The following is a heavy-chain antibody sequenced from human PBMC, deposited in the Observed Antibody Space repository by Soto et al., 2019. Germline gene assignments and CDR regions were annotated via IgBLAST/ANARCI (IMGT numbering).Heavy chain of an antibody. J-gene: IGHJ5*02. CDR1: GFTFSSYG. CDR2: ISAYNGNT. D-gene: IGHD6-19*01. Sequence: VQLLESGGGLVQPGGSLRLSCAASGFTFSSYGISWVRQAPGQGLEWMGWISAYNGNTNYAQKLQGRVTMTTDTSTSTAYMELRSLRSDDTAVYYCARDLSSGWYNGWFDPWGQGTLVTVSS. V-gene: IGHV1-18*01. CDR3: ARDLSSGWYNGWFDP.